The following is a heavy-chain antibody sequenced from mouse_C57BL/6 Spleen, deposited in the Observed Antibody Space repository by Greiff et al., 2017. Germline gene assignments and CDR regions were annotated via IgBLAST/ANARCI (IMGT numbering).Heavy chain of an antibody. CDR2: IDPNSGGT. J-gene: IGHJ3*01. CDR1: GYTFTSYW. Sequence: QVQLQQPGAELVKPGASVKLSCKASGYTFTSYWMHWVTQRPGRGLEWIGRIDPNSGGTTYNEKFKSKATLAVDKPSSTADRQLSSLTAADSAVYYCARTEDDYQAWFAYWGQGTLVTVSA. V-gene: IGHV1-72*01. D-gene: IGHD2-4*01. CDR3: ARTEDDYQAWFAY.